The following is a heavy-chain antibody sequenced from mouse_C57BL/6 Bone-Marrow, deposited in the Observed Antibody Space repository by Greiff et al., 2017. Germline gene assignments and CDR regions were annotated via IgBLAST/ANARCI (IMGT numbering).Heavy chain of an antibody. CDR2: MHPNGGSP. D-gene: IGHD2-4*01. CDR3: ARSYDYDDYTMDY. J-gene: IGHJ4*01. V-gene: IGHV1-64*01. Sequence: VQLQQSGAELVKPGASVKLSCKASGYTFTNYWMPWVKQRPGQGLEWIGMMHPNGGSPDYNEKFKSEATLSVDKSSRTAYMELSSLTSEDSAVYYCARSYDYDDYTMDYGGQGTSVTVSS. CDR1: GYTFTNYW.